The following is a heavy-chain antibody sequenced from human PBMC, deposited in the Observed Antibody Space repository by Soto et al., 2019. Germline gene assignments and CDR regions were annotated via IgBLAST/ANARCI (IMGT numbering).Heavy chain of an antibody. V-gene: IGHV4-30-4*02. CDR1: GVSISSGDYY. CDR2: IYYSGST. Sequence: PSDTLSLTCTVSGVSISSGDYYWIWIRQPPGKGLEWIGYIYYSGSTYYNPSLKSRVTISVDTSKNQFSLKLSSVTAADTAVYYCATTMSNRDAFDIWGQGTMVTV. CDR3: ATTMSNRDAFDI. J-gene: IGHJ3*02. D-gene: IGHD3-10*02.